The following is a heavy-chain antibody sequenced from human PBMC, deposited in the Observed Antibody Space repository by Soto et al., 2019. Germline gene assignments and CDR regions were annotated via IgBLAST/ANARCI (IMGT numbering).Heavy chain of an antibody. CDR2: IYYSGST. J-gene: IGHJ5*02. CDR3: ARELKGVGEGNNWFDP. Sequence: SETLSLTCTVSGGSISSGGYYWSWIRQHPGKGLEWIGYIYYSGSTYYNPSLKSRVTISVDTSKNQFSLKLSSVTAADTAVYYCARELKGVGEGNNWFDPWGQGTLVTVSS. D-gene: IGHD3-16*01. V-gene: IGHV4-31*03. CDR1: GGSISSGGYY.